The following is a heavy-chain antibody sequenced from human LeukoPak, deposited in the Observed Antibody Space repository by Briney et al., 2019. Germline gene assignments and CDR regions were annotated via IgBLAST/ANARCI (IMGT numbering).Heavy chain of an antibody. J-gene: IGHJ4*02. Sequence: GGSLTLSCAASGYTFSDFSVNWVRQAPGKGLEWVSSISVRSNYRYYADSVRGRFTISRDDARDSLFLQMNSLRAEDTAVYFCVRLRRNSDRSGYYYYYEYWGQGTLVTVSS. CDR3: VRLRRNSDRSGYYYYYEY. V-gene: IGHV3-21*01. CDR1: GYTFSDFS. D-gene: IGHD3-22*01. CDR2: ISVRSNYR.